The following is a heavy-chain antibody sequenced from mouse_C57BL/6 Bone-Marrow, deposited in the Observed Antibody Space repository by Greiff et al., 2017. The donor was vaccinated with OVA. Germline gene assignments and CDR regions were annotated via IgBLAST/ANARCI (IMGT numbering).Heavy chain of an antibody. J-gene: IGHJ1*03. CDR2: INSDGGST. Sequence: EVQLVESGGGLVQPGESLKLSCESNEYEFPSHDMSWVRKTPEKRLELVAAINSDGGSTYYPDTMERRFIISRGNTRNTLYLQMSSLRSEDTALYNCARWEYEGDCRYFDVWGTGTTVTVAS. CDR1: EYEFPSHD. V-gene: IGHV5-2*01. CDR3: ARWEYEGDCRYFDV. D-gene: IGHD2-3*01.